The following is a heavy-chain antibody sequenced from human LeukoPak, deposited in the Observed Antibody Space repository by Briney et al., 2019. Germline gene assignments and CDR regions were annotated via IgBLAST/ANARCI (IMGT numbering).Heavy chain of an antibody. D-gene: IGHD4-11*01. V-gene: IGHV3-74*01. Sequence: PGGSLRLSCAASGFTFSSYWMHWVRQAPGKGLVWVSRINNDGSSTPYADSVKGRFTISRDNAKDTLYLQMNSLRAEDTAVYYCARSNHGCHDYWGQGTLVTVFS. J-gene: IGHJ4*02. CDR2: INNDGSST. CDR3: ARSNHGCHDY. CDR1: GFTFSSYW.